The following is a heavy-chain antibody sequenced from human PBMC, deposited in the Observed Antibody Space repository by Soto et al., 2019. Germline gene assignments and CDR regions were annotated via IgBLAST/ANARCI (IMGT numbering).Heavy chain of an antibody. CDR1: GGSISNYF. CDR3: ARGGQDFWSGPFDY. Sequence: SETLSLTCTVSGGSISNYFCNWIRQPAGKGLEWIGRIDNSGGTNYNPSLKSRITMSADTSRNQFSLKLNSVTAADTAVYYCARGGQDFWSGPFDYWGQGALVTVSS. J-gene: IGHJ4*02. V-gene: IGHV4-4*07. CDR2: IDNSGGT. D-gene: IGHD3-3*01.